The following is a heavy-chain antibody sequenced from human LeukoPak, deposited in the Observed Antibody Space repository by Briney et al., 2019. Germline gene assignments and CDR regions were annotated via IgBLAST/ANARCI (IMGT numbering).Heavy chain of an antibody. CDR1: GGSVSDYY. V-gene: IGHV4-34*01. CDR3: ARHTTYYYGSGSYRGFDP. D-gene: IGHD3-10*01. J-gene: IGHJ5*02. CDR2: INHSGST. Sequence: PSETLSLTCTISGGSVSDYYWSWIRQPPGKGLEWIGEINHSGSTNYNPSLKSRVTISVDTSKNQFSLKLSSVTAADTAVYYCARHTTYYYGSGSYRGFDPWGQGTLVTVSS.